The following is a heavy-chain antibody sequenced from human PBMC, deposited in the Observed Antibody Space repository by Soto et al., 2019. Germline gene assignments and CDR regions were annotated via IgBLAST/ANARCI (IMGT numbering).Heavy chain of an antibody. Sequence: GGSLRLSCAASGFTFSSYAMSWVRQAPGKGLEWVSAISGSGGSTYYADSVKGRFTISRDNSKNTLYLQMNSLRAEDTAVYYCAKDSDYYGSGSSTLYFDSWGQGTLVTSPQ. CDR2: ISGSGGST. CDR1: GFTFSSYA. D-gene: IGHD3-10*01. J-gene: IGHJ4*02. CDR3: AKDSDYYGSGSSTLYFDS. V-gene: IGHV3-23*01.